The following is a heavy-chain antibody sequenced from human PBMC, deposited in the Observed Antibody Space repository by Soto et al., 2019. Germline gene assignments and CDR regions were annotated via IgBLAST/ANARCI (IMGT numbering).Heavy chain of an antibody. J-gene: IGHJ5*02. Sequence: PGGSLGLSCAASGFTFRSYSMNWVRQAPGKGLEWVSSISSSSSYIYYAASVKGRFTISRDNAKNSLYLQMNSLRAEDTAVYYCARDPLDIVAFGPWGQGTLVTVSS. CDR2: ISSSSSYI. V-gene: IGHV3-21*01. D-gene: IGHD5-12*01. CDR3: ARDPLDIVAFGP. CDR1: GFTFRSYS.